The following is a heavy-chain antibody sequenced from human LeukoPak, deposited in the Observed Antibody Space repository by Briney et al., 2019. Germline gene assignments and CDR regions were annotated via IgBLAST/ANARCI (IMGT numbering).Heavy chain of an antibody. D-gene: IGHD6-19*01. Sequence: GGSLRLSCAASGFTFSSYAMSWVRQAPGKGLEWVSAISGRGGVTYYADSVKGRFTISRDNSKNTLYLQMNSLRAEDTAVYYCAKDTVAAVAVPYWGQGTLVTVSS. CDR1: GFTFSSYA. J-gene: IGHJ4*02. CDR2: ISGRGGVT. V-gene: IGHV3-23*01. CDR3: AKDTVAAVAVPY.